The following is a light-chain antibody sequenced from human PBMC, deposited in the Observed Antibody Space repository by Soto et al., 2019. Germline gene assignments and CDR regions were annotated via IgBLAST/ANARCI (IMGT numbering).Light chain of an antibody. J-gene: IGKJ1*01. Sequence: EIVLTQSPGTLSLSPGERATLSCRASQSVSRNYLAWYQQKPGQTPRLLIYGASSRANGIPRRFSGSGSGTDFTLTISRLEPEDVAVYSCQQYGSSPGTFGQGTQVEI. V-gene: IGKV3-20*01. CDR2: GAS. CDR3: QQYGSSPGT. CDR1: QSVSRNY.